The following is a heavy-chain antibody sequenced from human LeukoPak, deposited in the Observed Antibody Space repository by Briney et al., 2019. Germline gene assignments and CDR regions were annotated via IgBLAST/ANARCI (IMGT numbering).Heavy chain of an antibody. Sequence: SQTLSLTCTVSGGSISSGDYYWSWIRQPPGKGLEWIGYIYYSGSTYYNPSLKSRVTISVDTSKNQFSLKLSSVTAADTAVYYCGRDRFGYCSGGSCLYYYYDMDAWGQGTTVTVSS. CDR2: IYYSGST. CDR3: GRDRFGYCSGGSCLYYYYDMDA. J-gene: IGHJ6*02. V-gene: IGHV4-30-4*01. CDR1: GGSISSGDYY. D-gene: IGHD2-15*01.